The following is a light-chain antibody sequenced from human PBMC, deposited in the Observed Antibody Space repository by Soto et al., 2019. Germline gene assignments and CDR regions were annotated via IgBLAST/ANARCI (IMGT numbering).Light chain of an antibody. Sequence: EIVLTQSPGTLSLSPGERATLSCRASQSVSSSYLAWYQQKPGQAPRLLIYGASSRATGIPDRLSGSGSGTDFTLTISRLEPEDFAVYYCQQYGGSLTWTFGQGTKVEIK. CDR1: QSVSSSY. V-gene: IGKV3-20*01. CDR3: QQYGGSLTWT. J-gene: IGKJ1*01. CDR2: GAS.